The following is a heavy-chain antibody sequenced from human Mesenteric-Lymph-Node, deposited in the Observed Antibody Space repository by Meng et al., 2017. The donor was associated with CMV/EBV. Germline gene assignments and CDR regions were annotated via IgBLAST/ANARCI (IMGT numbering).Heavy chain of an antibody. CDR1: GFTFDAYA. V-gene: IGHV3-9*01. Sequence: GGSLRLSCAASGFTFDAYAMHWVRQAPGKGLEWVSGISWNSGSIGYADSVKGRFIISRDNAKNSLYLQMNSLRVEDTAVYYCARMARRSSDIISYYYYGMDVWGQGTTVTVSS. CDR3: ARMARRSSDIISYYYYGMDV. CDR2: ISWNSGSI. J-gene: IGHJ6*02. D-gene: IGHD3-22*01.